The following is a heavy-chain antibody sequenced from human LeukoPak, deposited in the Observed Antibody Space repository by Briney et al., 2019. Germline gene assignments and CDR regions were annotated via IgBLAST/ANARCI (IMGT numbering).Heavy chain of an antibody. D-gene: IGHD6-13*01. J-gene: IGHJ6*01. CDR3: AGSEVYSSSWFPCMDV. CDR2: IYSGGTT. Sequence: GGSLRLSCAASGFTFSSYWMSWVRQAPGKGLEWVSVIYSGGTTYYADSVKGRFTISRDNSKNTLYLQMNSLRAEDTAVYYCAGSEVYSSSWFPCMDVWGQGTTVTVSS. CDR1: GFTFSSYW. V-gene: IGHV3-66*01.